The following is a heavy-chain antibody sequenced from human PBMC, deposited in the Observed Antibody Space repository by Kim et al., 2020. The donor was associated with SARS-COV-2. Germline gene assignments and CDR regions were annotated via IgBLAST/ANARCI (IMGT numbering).Heavy chain of an antibody. V-gene: IGHV3-11*04. Sequence: GGSLRLSCAASGFTFSDYYMSWIRQAPGKGLEWVSYISSSGSTIYYADSVKGRFTISRDNAKNSLYLQMNSLRAEDTAVYYCARGGGMNVLLWFGASDPHSGMDVWGQGTTVTVSS. CDR2: ISSSGSTI. CDR3: ARGGGMNVLLWFGASDPHSGMDV. J-gene: IGHJ6*02. D-gene: IGHD3-10*01. CDR1: GFTFSDYY.